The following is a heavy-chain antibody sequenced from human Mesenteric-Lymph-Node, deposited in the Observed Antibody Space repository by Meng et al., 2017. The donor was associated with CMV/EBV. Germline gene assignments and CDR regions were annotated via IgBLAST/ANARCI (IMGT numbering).Heavy chain of an antibody. Sequence: GGSLRLSCAASGFTFSSYSMNWVRQAPGKGLEWVSSISSSSSYIYYADSVKSRFTISRDNAKNSLYLQMNSLRAEDTAVYYCARVKYCGGDCYSDAFDIWGQGTMVTVSS. D-gene: IGHD2-21*01. J-gene: IGHJ3*02. CDR3: ARVKYCGGDCYSDAFDI. CDR1: GFTFSSYS. CDR2: ISSSSSYI. V-gene: IGHV3-21*01.